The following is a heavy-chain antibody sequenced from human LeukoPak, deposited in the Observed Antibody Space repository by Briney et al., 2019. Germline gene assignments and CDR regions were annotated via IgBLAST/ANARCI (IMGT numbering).Heavy chain of an antibody. CDR3: SGAGKFFRPIFDY. CDR2: INPNSGGT. CDR1: GYTFTGYY. D-gene: IGHD6-19*01. Sequence: GASVEVSCKASGYTFTGYYMHWVRQAPGQGLEWMGWINPNSGGTSYAQKFQGRVTMTRDTSISTAYMELSSLRSEDTAVYYCSGAGKFFRPIFDYWGQGTLVTVSS. V-gene: IGHV1-2*02. J-gene: IGHJ4*02.